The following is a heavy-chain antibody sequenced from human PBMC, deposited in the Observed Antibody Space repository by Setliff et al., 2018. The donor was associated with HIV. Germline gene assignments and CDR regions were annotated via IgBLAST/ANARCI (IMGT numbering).Heavy chain of an antibody. CDR1: GYTLTELS. V-gene: IGHV1-24*01. CDR2: FDPEDGET. J-gene: IGHJ4*02. CDR3: ATVWGYSYANIYYFDY. D-gene: IGHD5-18*01. Sequence: ASVKVSCKVSGYTLTELSMHWVRQAPGKGLEWMGGFDPEDGETIYAQKFQGRVTMTEDTSTDTAYMELSSLRSEDTAVYFSATVWGYSYANIYYFDYWGQGTLVTVSS.